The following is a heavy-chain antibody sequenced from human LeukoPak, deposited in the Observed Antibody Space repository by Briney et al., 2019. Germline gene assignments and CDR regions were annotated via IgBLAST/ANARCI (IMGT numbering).Heavy chain of an antibody. CDR2: IYSGGST. Sequence: PGGSLRLSCAASGFTVSSNYMSWVRQAPGKGLEWVSVIYSGGSTYYADSVKGRFTISRDNSKNTLYLQMNSLRAEDTAVYYCARGEGVLPQHNWFDPWGQGTLVTVSS. J-gene: IGHJ5*02. D-gene: IGHD3-16*01. V-gene: IGHV3-53*01. CDR3: ARGEGVLPQHNWFDP. CDR1: GFTVSSNY.